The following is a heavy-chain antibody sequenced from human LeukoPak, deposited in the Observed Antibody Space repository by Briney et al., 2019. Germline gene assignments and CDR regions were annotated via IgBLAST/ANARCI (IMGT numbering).Heavy chain of an antibody. CDR2: IKQDGSEK. D-gene: IGHD3-3*01. CDR3: ARDGYYDSWSGYYDY. J-gene: IGHJ4*02. Sequence: QAGGSLRLSCAASGFTFSSYWMSWVRQAPGKGLEWVANIKQDGSEKYYVDSVKGRFTISRDNAKNSLYLQMNSLRAEDTAVYYCARDGYYDSWSGYYDYWGQGTLVTVSS. CDR1: GFTFSSYW. V-gene: IGHV3-7*01.